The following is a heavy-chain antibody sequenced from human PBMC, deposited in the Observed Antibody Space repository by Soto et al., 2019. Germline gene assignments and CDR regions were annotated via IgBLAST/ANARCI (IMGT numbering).Heavy chain of an antibody. V-gene: IGHV3-23*01. CDR1: TFTFTSNG. CDR3: TWSIGEYYDX. Sequence: GGSLRLSCAAPTFTFTSNGMSWVRQAPGKGLRWVSGITGSDGVTYYEDSVKGRFTLARDTSKNTLWLKMNSLRAEDTAVYYCTWSIGEYYDXWGQGTLVTVSX. D-gene: IGHD3-10*01. J-gene: IGHJ4*02. CDR2: ITGSDGVT.